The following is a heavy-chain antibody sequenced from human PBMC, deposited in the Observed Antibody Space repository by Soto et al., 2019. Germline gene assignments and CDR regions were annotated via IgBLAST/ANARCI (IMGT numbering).Heavy chain of an antibody. CDR3: ATVHNTSRSFDY. J-gene: IGHJ4*02. CDR1: GFTITSSA. Sequence: PGGSLRLSCAASGFTITSSAMSWVRQAPGKGLEWVSTTGISGRTTYYADSVKGRFTVSRDDSKNTLDLQMSSLRAEDTAVYYCATVHNTSRSFDYLGQGTPVPVSS. D-gene: IGHD1-20*01. V-gene: IGHV3-23*01. CDR2: TGISGRTT.